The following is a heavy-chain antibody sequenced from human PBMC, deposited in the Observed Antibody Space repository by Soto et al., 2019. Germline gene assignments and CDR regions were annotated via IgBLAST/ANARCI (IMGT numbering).Heavy chain of an antibody. Sequence: QVQLVQSGAEEKKPGASVKVSCKASGYTFTSYAMHWVRQAPGQRLEWMGWINAGNGNTKYSQKFKGRVTITRDTSASTAYMELRSVRSEDTAVYYCARSIVVVTALDYWGQGTLVTVSS. CDR2: INAGNGNT. CDR1: GYTFTSYA. D-gene: IGHD2-21*02. J-gene: IGHJ4*02. CDR3: ARSIVVVTALDY. V-gene: IGHV1-3*05.